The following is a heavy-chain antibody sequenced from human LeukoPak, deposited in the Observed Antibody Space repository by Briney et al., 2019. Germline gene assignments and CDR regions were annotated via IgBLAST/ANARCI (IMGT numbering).Heavy chain of an antibody. CDR1: GYTFTSYA. Sequence: GASVKVSCKASGYTFTSYAMHWVRQAPGQRLEWMGRINPNSGGTNYAQKFQGRVTMTRDTSISTAYMELSRLRSDDTAVYYCAAIAAAGTNYYYGMDVWGQGTTVTVSS. J-gene: IGHJ6*02. D-gene: IGHD6-13*01. CDR3: AAIAAAGTNYYYGMDV. V-gene: IGHV1-2*06. CDR2: INPNSGGT.